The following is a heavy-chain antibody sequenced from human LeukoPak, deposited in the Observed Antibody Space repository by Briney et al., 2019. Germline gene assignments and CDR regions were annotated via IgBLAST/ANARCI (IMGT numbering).Heavy chain of an antibody. V-gene: IGHV4-39*01. CDR1: GGSISSSSSF. Sequence: SETLSLTCTVSGGSISSSSSFWGWIRQPPGKGLEWIGHIKNGGSPNYNPPLKSRVTISLDTSKNQFSLSVSSVTAADTAVYYCARLTWITDYWGQGTLVTVSS. D-gene: IGHD5-12*01. CDR3: ARLTWITDY. CDR2: IKNGGSP. J-gene: IGHJ4*02.